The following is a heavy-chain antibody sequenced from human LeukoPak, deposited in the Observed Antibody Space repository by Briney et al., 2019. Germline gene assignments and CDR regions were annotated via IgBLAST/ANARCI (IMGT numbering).Heavy chain of an antibody. D-gene: IGHD3-10*01. V-gene: IGHV4-59*01. Sequence: YPSETLSLTCTVSGGSISSYYWSWIRQPPGKGLEWIGYMFDTETTDYNPSLKSRVIISVDTSKNQVSLKLNSVTAADTAVYYCARGSVAPDAGYWGPGTLVTVSS. CDR1: GGSISSYY. CDR3: ARGSVAPDAGY. CDR2: MFDTETT. J-gene: IGHJ4*02.